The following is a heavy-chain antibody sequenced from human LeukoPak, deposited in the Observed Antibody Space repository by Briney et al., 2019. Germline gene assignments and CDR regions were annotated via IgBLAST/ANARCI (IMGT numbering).Heavy chain of an antibody. CDR2: ISPNSGGT. D-gene: IGHD3-22*01. CDR1: GYTFTGYY. Sequence: ASVKVSCKASGYTFTGYYMHWVRQAPGQGLEWMGRISPNSGGTNYAQKFQGRVTMTRDTSISTAYMELSRLRSDDTAVYYCARGESPTMIVVVITEDYWGQGTLVTVTS. V-gene: IGHV1-2*06. J-gene: IGHJ4*02. CDR3: ARGESPTMIVVVITEDY.